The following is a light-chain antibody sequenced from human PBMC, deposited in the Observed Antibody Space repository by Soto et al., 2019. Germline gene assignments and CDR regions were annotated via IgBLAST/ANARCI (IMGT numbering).Light chain of an antibody. Sequence: QSVLTQTPSVSGTPGQRVNISCSGSSSNIGRNYVYWYHQFPGMAPKLLIYRDNERPSGVSDRFSGSKSGTSASLAIRGLRSGDEADYHCATWDDSLGGPVFGGGTKLTVL. J-gene: IGLJ2*01. CDR1: SSNIGRNY. V-gene: IGLV1-47*01. CDR2: RDN. CDR3: ATWDDSLGGPV.